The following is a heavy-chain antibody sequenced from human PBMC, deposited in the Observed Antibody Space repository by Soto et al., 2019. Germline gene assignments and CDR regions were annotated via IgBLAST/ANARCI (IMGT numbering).Heavy chain of an antibody. J-gene: IGHJ4*02. CDR1: GFSFNSFN. V-gene: IGHV3-21*01. CDR2: ISVSGDNI. Sequence: GGSLRLSCLASGFSFNSFNMNWIRRAPGRGLEWVASISVSGDNIYYGDSMQGRFTICRDNSKRSVFLDLNSLRVEDTAVYYCARDLGLLKSMFDYWGQGTLVTVSS. D-gene: IGHD2-8*01. CDR3: ARDLGLLKSMFDY.